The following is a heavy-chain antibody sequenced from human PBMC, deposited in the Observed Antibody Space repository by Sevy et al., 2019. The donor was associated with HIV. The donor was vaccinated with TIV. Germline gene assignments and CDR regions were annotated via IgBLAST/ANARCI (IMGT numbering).Heavy chain of an antibody. Sequence: SETLSLTCAVYGGSFSGYYWSWIRQPPGKGLEWIGELNHSGSTNYNPSLKSRVTISVDTSKNQFCLKLSSVTAADTAVYYCARVCSSTSCYTGFDYWGQGTLVTVSS. J-gene: IGHJ4*02. CDR2: LNHSGST. V-gene: IGHV4-34*01. CDR3: ARVCSSTSCYTGFDY. D-gene: IGHD2-2*02. CDR1: GGSFSGYY.